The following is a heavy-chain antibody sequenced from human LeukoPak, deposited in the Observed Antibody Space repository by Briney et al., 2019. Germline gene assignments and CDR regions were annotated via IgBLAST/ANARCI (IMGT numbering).Heavy chain of an antibody. CDR3: ARDWGYCDSTSCHVFDH. Sequence: GGSLRLSCAASGLTVSSNYMSCVRQAPGKGLEWVAVIYIGGSTYYADSVKGRFTISRDNSKNTLYLQMSSLRAEDTAVYYCARDWGYCDSTSCHVFDHWGKGTLVTVSS. D-gene: IGHD2-2*01. CDR2: IYIGGST. J-gene: IGHJ4*02. CDR1: GLTVSSNY. V-gene: IGHV3-53*01.